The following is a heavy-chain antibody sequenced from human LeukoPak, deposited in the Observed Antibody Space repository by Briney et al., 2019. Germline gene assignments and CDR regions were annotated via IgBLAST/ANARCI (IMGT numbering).Heavy chain of an antibody. CDR3: ARQASRGYYLFDY. Sequence: SETLSLTCTVSGGSISSYYWSWIRQPPGRGLEWIGYIYYSGSTNYNPPRKSRVTISVDTSKNQFSLKVSSVTAADTAVYYCARQASRGYYLFDYWGQGTLVTASS. V-gene: IGHV4-59*01. J-gene: IGHJ4*02. CDR2: IYYSGST. D-gene: IGHD3-22*01. CDR1: GGSISSYY.